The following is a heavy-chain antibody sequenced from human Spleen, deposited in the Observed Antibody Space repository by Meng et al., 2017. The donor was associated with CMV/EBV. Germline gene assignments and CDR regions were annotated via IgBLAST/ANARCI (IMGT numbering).Heavy chain of an antibody. D-gene: IGHD3-3*01. CDR1: GGSISSSNYY. V-gene: IGHV4-39*07. J-gene: IGHJ6*02. CDR3: ARDRPYYDFWSGYYRDYYYYYGMDV. CDR2: IYYSGST. Sequence: SETLSLTCTVSGGSISSSNYYWGWIRQPPGKGLEWIGSIYYSGSTYYNPSLKSRVTISLDTSKNQFSLKLSSVTAADTAVYYCARDRPYYDFWSGYYRDYYYYYGMDVWGQGTTVTVSS.